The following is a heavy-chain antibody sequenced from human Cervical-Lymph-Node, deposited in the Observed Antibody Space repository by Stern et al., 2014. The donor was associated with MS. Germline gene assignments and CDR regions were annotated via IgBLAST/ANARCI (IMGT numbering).Heavy chain of an antibody. CDR2: IAHDGSYT. Sequence: VQLVESGGGVVQPGRSLRLSCAAFGFTFSRYGMHWVRQAPGKGLEWLAVIAHDGSYTYYADSVKGRFTISRDNSKNTLYVQMNSLRPDDTAVYFCANAGYYSFWSGFDYWGQGTLVTVSS. V-gene: IGHV3-30*18. J-gene: IGHJ4*02. CDR3: ANAGYYSFWSGFDY. D-gene: IGHD3-3*01. CDR1: GFTFSRYG.